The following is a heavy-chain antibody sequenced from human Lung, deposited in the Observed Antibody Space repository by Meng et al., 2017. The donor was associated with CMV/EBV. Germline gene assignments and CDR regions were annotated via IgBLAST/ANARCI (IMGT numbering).Heavy chain of an antibody. CDR2: ISYDGSNK. CDR3: VRDQGGESMIAVLIERFGMDV. CDR1: GFTFNTYA. V-gene: IGHV3-30-3*01. D-gene: IGHD3-22*01. J-gene: IGHJ6*02. Sequence: GGXLRLXCAASGFTFNTYAMHWVRQAPGKWLECVAVISYDGSNKYTADSVQGRLTISRDNSKNNLYLQMHSLTVEDKAVYYCVRDQGGESMIAVLIERFGMDVXGQGXTVTVSS.